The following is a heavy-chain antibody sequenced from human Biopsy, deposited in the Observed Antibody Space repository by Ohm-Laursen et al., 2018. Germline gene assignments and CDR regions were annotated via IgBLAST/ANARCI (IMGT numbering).Heavy chain of an antibody. CDR1: GASINTGGYY. CDR3: ARHPTGFWFDP. Sequence: SDTLSLTCSVSGASINTGGYYWAWIRQPPGKGLESIGSIFYSGITYYNPSLQSRVTMSVDTSKNQFSLNLPSVTAADTAVYYCARHPTGFWFDPWGQGTLVIVSS. CDR2: IFYSGIT. J-gene: IGHJ5*02. V-gene: IGHV4-39*01.